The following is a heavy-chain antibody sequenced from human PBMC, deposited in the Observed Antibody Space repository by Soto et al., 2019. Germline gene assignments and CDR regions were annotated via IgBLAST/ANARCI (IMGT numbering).Heavy chain of an antibody. CDR3: ASPRQYELPGGAALDY. V-gene: IGHV3-23*01. Sequence: PVGSLRLACAASGFGLSSYAVSWVRQAPGKGLEWVSVISGSGGATYYADSVKGRFTISRDNPKNTLNLQLNCVGAEDTSVYYCASPRQYELPGGAALDYGGHGALVTISS. CDR1: GFGLSSYA. D-gene: IGHD2-2*01. CDR2: ISGSGGAT. J-gene: IGHJ4*01.